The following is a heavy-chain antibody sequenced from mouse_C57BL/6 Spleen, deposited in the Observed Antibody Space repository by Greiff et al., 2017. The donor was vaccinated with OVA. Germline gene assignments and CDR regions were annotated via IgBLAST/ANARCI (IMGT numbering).Heavy chain of an antibody. J-gene: IGHJ3*01. Sequence: EVQLQESGPGLVKPSQSLSLTCSVTGYSITSGYYWNWIRQFPGNKLEWMGYISYDGSNNYNPSLKNRISITRDTSKNQFFLKLNSVTTEDTATYYCARRGYYDYDVFAYWGQGTLVTVSA. D-gene: IGHD2-4*01. V-gene: IGHV3-6*01. CDR1: GYSITSGYY. CDR2: ISYDGSN. CDR3: ARRGYYDYDVFAY.